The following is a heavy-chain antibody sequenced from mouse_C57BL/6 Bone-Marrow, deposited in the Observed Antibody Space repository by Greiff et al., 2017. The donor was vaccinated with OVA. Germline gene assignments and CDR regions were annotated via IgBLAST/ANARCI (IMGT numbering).Heavy chain of an antibody. D-gene: IGHD1-2*01. V-gene: IGHV8-8*01. CDR1: GFSLSTFGMG. CDR2: IWWDDDK. Sequence: QVTLKVSGPGILQPSQTLSLTCSFSGFSLSTFGMGVGRIRQPSGKGLEWLAHIWWDDDKYYNPALKRRLTLSNDTSKNQVFLNIANVDTADTATYYCARIVHYDVPFAYWGQGTLVTVSA. J-gene: IGHJ3*01. CDR3: ARIVHYDVPFAY.